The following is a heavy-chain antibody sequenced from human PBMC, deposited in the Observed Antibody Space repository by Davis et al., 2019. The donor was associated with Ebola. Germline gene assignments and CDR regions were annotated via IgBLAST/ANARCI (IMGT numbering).Heavy chain of an antibody. Sequence: PGGSLRLSCAASGFTFSSYGIHWVRQAPGKGLEWVAVISYDGSNKYYADSVKGRFTISRDNSKNTLYLQMNSLRAEDTAVYYCARGDYGDFIWGYGMDVWGQGTTVTVSS. CDR2: ISYDGSNK. V-gene: IGHV3-30*03. CDR3: ARGDYGDFIWGYGMDV. CDR1: GFTFSSYG. D-gene: IGHD4-17*01. J-gene: IGHJ6*02.